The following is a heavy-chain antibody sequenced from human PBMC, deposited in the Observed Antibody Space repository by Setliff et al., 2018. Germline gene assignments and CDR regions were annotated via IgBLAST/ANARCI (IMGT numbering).Heavy chain of an antibody. D-gene: IGHD3-22*01. CDR2: ISASGDTT. CDR1: GFTFSTYD. J-gene: IGHJ4*02. Sequence: PGGSLRLSCAASGFTFSTYDMSWVRQAPGKGLEWVSAISASGDTTYYADSVKGRFTISRDNSKNTLYLQMNSLRAEDTAVYYCAKGHYYDSSGYSFDYWGQGTLVTVSS. V-gene: IGHV3-23*01. CDR3: AKGHYYDSSGYSFDY.